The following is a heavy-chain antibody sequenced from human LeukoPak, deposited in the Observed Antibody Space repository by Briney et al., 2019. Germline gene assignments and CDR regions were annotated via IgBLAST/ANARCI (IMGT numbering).Heavy chain of an antibody. CDR1: GFTFSNFA. Sequence: GGSLRLSCAASGFTFSNFAIRWVRQVPGKGLEWVSSIDGSGDKTHYPDSVGGRFTVSRDNSKNTLYLQMNSLRVEDTATYFCAKVQFNWGPIDYWGQGTPVIVSS. CDR3: AKVQFNWGPIDY. J-gene: IGHJ4*02. D-gene: IGHD7-27*01. CDR2: IDGSGDKT. V-gene: IGHV3-23*01.